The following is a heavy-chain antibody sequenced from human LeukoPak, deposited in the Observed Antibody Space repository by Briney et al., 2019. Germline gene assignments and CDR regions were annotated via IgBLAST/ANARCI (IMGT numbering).Heavy chain of an antibody. J-gene: IGHJ3*02. CDR2: IYYTGNT. Sequence: SDTLSLTCTVSGDSISTSKSYWGWIRQPPLKGLEWIGSIYYTGNTYYNASLKSRVTISVDTSKNQFSLSLTSVTAADTAVYYCGRPLSYYSDSSGDNAFDIWGQGTMVTVSS. CDR1: GDSISTSKSY. D-gene: IGHD3-22*01. CDR3: GRPLSYYSDSSGDNAFDI. V-gene: IGHV4-39*01.